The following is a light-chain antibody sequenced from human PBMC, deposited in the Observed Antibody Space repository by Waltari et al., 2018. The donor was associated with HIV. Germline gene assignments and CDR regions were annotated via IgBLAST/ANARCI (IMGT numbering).Light chain of an antibody. CDR1: SGSFASNY. J-gene: IGLJ2*01. Sequence: NFMLTQPHSVSGSPGKTVTISCTRSSGSFASNYVQGYQQPPGSSPTTVIYQDNQRPSGVPDRFSGSIDSSSNSASLTISGLKTEDEADYYCQSYDSNNHVLFGGGTKLTVL. V-gene: IGLV6-57*01. CDR2: QDN. CDR3: QSYDSNNHVL.